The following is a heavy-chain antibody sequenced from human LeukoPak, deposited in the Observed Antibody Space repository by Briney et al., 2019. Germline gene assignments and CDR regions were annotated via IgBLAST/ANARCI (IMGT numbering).Heavy chain of an antibody. V-gene: IGHV3-23*01. CDR3: AKDRSGSGSYYPDY. D-gene: IGHD3-10*01. Sequence: PAGSLRLSCAASGFTFSSYWMSWVRQPPGKGLEWVSAISGGGGSTYYADSVKGRFTISRDNSKNTLYLQMNSLTAEDTAIYYCAKDRSGSGSYYPDYWGQGTLVTVSS. CDR1: GFTFSSYW. J-gene: IGHJ4*02. CDR2: ISGGGGST.